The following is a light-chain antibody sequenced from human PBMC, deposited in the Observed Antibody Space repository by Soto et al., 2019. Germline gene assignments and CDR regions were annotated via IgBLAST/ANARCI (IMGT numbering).Light chain of an antibody. Sequence: DIQMTQSPSTLSASVGDRVTITCRASQSISSWLAWDQQKPGKAPKLLIYKASSLESGVPSRCSGSGSGTEFTLTISSLQPDDFATYYCQQSFTFGPGTKVDIK. CDR2: KAS. J-gene: IGKJ3*01. CDR1: QSISSW. V-gene: IGKV1-5*03. CDR3: QQSFT.